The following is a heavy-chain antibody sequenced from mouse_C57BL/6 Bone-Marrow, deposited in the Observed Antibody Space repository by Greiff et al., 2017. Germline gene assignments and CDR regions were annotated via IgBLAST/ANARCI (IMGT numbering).Heavy chain of an antibody. CDR3: ARCDWDFFAY. J-gene: IGHJ3*01. D-gene: IGHD4-1*01. CDR2: ILPGSGST. V-gene: IGHV1-9*01. CDR1: GYTFTGYW. Sequence: VKLQESGAELMKPGASVKLSCKATGYTFTGYWIEWVKQRPGHGLEWIGEILPGSGSTNYNEKFKGKATFTADTSSNTAYMQLSILTTEDSAIYYCARCDWDFFAYWGQGTLVTVSA.